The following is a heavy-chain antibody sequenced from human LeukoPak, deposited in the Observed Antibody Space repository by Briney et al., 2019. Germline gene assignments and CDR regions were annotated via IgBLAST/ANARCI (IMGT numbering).Heavy chain of an antibody. V-gene: IGHV1-18*01. D-gene: IGHD1-1*01. CDR1: GYTFTSYG. J-gene: IGHJ4*02. Sequence: ASVKVSCKASGYTFTSYGISWVRQAPGQGLEWMGWISAYNGNANYAQKLQGRVTMTTDTSTSTAYMELRSLRSGDTAVYYCALVGTTGTTDYWGQGTLVTVSS. CDR2: ISAYNGNA. CDR3: ALVGTTGTTDY.